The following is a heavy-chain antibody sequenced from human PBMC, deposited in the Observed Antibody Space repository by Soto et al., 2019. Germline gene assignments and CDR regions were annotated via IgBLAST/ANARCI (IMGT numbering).Heavy chain of an antibody. Sequence: QVQLQESGPRLLKPSETLSLTCTVSGGSIGTYSWTWFRQPPGKGLEWIGYVYHIGRTRYNPSLESRINISVDTSKNQSSLNLNSVNAADTAVDYCAREGSGVDLWDGTYYCDYWGQGILVTVSS. V-gene: IGHV4-59*01. D-gene: IGHD3-10*01. CDR3: AREGSGVDLWDGTYYCDY. CDR2: VYHIGRT. J-gene: IGHJ4*02. CDR1: GGSIGTYS.